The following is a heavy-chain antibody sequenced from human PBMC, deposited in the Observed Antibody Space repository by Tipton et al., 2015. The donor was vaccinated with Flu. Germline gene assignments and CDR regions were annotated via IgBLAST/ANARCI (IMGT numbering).Heavy chain of an antibody. D-gene: IGHD6-13*01. CDR1: GVSFGSHS. J-gene: IGHJ5*02. Sequence: SGVSFGSHSMHWVRRAPGKGLEWVAGVSSDGANTYYADSVKGRFTISRDNSNNMIYLQMTSLRAEDTATYYCARILGSSWKERWFDPWGQGTLVAASS. CDR3: ARILGSSWKERWFDP. V-gene: IGHV3-30*12. CDR2: VSSDGANT.